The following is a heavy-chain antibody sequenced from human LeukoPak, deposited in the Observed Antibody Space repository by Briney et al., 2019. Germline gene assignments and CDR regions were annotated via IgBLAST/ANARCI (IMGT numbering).Heavy chain of an antibody. CDR1: GLTFNSYS. Sequence: PGGSLRLSCAASGLTFNSYSMNWVRQAPGKGREWVSYISSSSSTIYYADSVKGRFTISRDNAKNSLYLQMNSLRAEDTAVYYCTRRYHYDRSGNYKGDYWGQGTLVTVSS. D-gene: IGHD3-22*01. CDR2: ISSSSSTI. J-gene: IGHJ4*02. V-gene: IGHV3-48*04. CDR3: TRRYHYDRSGNYKGDY.